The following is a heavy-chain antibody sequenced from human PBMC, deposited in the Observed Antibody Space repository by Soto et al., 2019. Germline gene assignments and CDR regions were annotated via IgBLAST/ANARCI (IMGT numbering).Heavy chain of an antibody. Sequence: EQPVESGGGLIQPGGSLRISCAFSGLTVSRNYMSWVRQAPGKGLDWVSVLYSGGSSSYAESVKGRFTISRDSSKNILFLQMNSLRPEDTAIYYCAHSSGPHYYFDSWGQGTLVTVSS. CDR2: LYSGGSS. J-gene: IGHJ4*02. CDR1: GLTVSRNY. CDR3: AHSSGPHYYFDS. V-gene: IGHV3-53*01. D-gene: IGHD3-22*01.